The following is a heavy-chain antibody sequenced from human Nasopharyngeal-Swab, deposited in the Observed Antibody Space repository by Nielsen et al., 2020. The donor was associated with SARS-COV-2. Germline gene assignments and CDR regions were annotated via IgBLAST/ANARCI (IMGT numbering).Heavy chain of an antibody. CDR3: ARISWVWFGEFQYYFDY. J-gene: IGHJ4*02. Sequence: SETLSLTCAVYGGSFSGYYWSWIRQPPGKGLEWIGEINHSGSTNYNPSLKSRVTISVDTSKNQFSLKLSSVTAADTAVYYCARISWVWFGEFQYYFDYWGQGTLVTVSS. D-gene: IGHD3-10*01. V-gene: IGHV4-34*01. CDR1: GGSFSGYY. CDR2: INHSGST.